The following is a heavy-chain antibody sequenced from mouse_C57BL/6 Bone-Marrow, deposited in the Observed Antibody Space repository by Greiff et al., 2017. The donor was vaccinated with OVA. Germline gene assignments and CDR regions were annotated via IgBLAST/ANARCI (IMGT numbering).Heavy chain of an antibody. CDR3: ARDAGSSPRDFDV. J-gene: IGHJ1*03. CDR2: SRNKANDYTT. V-gene: IGHV7-1*01. D-gene: IGHD1-1*01. Sequence: EVMLVESGGGLVQSGRSLRLSCATSGFTFSDFYMEWVRQAPGKGLEWIAASRNKANDYTTEYSASVKGRFIVSRDTSQSILYLQMNALRAEDTAIYYCARDAGSSPRDFDVWGTGTTVTVSS. CDR1: GFTFSDFY.